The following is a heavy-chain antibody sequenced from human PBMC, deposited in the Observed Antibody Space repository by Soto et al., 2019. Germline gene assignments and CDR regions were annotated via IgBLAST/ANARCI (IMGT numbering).Heavy chain of an antibody. V-gene: IGHV1-18*01. J-gene: IGHJ4*02. Sequence: QLQLVQSGSEVKKPGASVKVSCKTSGFTFTNYGFTWVRQAPGKGLEWMGWSSALNGFTNYAQDFQGRVTLTTDSSTNTVYMELRGLRSDDTAFYYCAATTSIVIGFRDWGQGTLVSVAS. CDR3: AATTSIVIGFRD. CDR2: SSALNGFT. CDR1: GFTFTNYG. D-gene: IGHD6-6*01.